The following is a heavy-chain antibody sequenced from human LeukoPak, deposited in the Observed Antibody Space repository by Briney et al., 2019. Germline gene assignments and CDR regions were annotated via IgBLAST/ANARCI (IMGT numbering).Heavy chain of an antibody. J-gene: IGHJ5*02. CDR3: ARDQGGKSYCSGGSCYSGGNWFDP. D-gene: IGHD2-15*01. V-gene: IGHV1-46*01. CDR2: INPSGGST. CDR1: GHSFTSYY. Sequence: GASVKVSCEASGHSFTSYYVHWVRQAPGQGLEWMGIINPSGGSTSYAQKFQGRVTMTRDTSTSTVYMELSSLRSEDTAVYYCARDQGGKSYCSGGSCYSGGNWFDPWGQGTLVTVSS.